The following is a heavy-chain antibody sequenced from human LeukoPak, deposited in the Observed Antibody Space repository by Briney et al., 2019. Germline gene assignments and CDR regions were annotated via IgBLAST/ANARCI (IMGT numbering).Heavy chain of an antibody. Sequence: GGSLRLSCAASGFTFDDYAMHWARQAPGKGLEWVSGISWNSGSIGYADSVKGRFTISRDNAKNSLYLQMNSLRAEDTALYYCAKSGRYCSGGSCYSGFNDYWGQGTLVTVSS. CDR2: ISWNSGSI. CDR1: GFTFDDYA. CDR3: AKSGRYCSGGSCYSGFNDY. D-gene: IGHD2-15*01. V-gene: IGHV3-9*01. J-gene: IGHJ4*02.